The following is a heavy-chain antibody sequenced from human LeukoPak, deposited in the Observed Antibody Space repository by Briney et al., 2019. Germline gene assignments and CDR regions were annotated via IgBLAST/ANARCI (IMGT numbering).Heavy chain of an antibody. V-gene: IGHV3-48*04. CDR2: ISSSGSTI. Sequence: GGSLRLSCAVSGFTFSSYAMSWVRQAPGKGLEWVSYISSSGSTIYYADSVKGRFTISRDNAKNSLYLQMNSLRAEDTAVYYCASAPDYYDSSGYYPNWFDPWGQGTLVTVSS. D-gene: IGHD3-22*01. CDR1: GFTFSSYA. CDR3: ASAPDYYDSSGYYPNWFDP. J-gene: IGHJ5*02.